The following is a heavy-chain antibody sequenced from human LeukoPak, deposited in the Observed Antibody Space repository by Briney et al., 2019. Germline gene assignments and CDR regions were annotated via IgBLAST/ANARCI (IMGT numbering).Heavy chain of an antibody. J-gene: IGHJ4*02. CDR1: GGTFSSYA. Sequence: ASMKVSCKASGGTFSSYAISWVRQAPGQGLEWMGGIIPIFGTANYAQKFQGRVTITADKSTSTAYMELSSLRSEDTAVYYCASSKGEQWLVLVFDYWGQGTLVTVSS. CDR2: IIPIFGTA. V-gene: IGHV1-69*06. D-gene: IGHD6-19*01. CDR3: ASSKGEQWLVLVFDY.